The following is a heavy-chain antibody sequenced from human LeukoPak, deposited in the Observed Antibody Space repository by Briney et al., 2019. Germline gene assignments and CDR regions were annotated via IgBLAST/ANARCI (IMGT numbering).Heavy chain of an antibody. CDR3: ARWGRGTFDY. CDR2: IYYNGNT. D-gene: IGHD1-1*01. Sequence: SETLSLTCTVSGGSISGYYWSWIRQSPGKGLEWIGYIYYNGNTNYNPSLKSRVTISVDTSKNQFSLKLSSVTAADTAVYYCARWGRGTFDYWGQGTLVTVSS. V-gene: IGHV4-59*01. CDR1: GGSISGYY. J-gene: IGHJ4*02.